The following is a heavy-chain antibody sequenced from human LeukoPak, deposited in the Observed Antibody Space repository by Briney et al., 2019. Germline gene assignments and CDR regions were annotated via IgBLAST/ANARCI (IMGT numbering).Heavy chain of an antibody. Sequence: SETLSLTCTVSGGSISSSSYYWGWIRQPPGKGLEWIGSIYYSGSTCYNPSLKSRVTISVATSKNQFSLKLSSVTAADTAVYYCARVVGNSGSYYYDYWGQGTLVTVSS. J-gene: IGHJ4*02. V-gene: IGHV4-39*07. D-gene: IGHD1-26*01. CDR3: ARVVGNSGSYYYDY. CDR2: IYYSGST. CDR1: GGSISSSSYY.